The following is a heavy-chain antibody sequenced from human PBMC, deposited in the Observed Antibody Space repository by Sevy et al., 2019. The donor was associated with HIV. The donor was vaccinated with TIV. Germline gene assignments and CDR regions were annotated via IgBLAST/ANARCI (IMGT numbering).Heavy chain of an antibody. Sequence: GESLKISCKGSGYSFTDYWIGWVRQKPGKGLEWMGIIYPGDSDTIYSPSFQGQVTISVYKSISTAYLQWSSLKTSDTAIFYCARGARGTLPSYYYYTLNIWGQGTTVTVSS. V-gene: IGHV5-51*01. CDR3: ARGARGTLPSYYYYTLNI. CDR2: IYPGDSDT. D-gene: IGHD3-16*01. J-gene: IGHJ6*02. CDR1: GYSFTDYW.